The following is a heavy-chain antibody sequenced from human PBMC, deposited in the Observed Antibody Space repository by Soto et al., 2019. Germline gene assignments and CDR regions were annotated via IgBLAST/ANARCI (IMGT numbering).Heavy chain of an antibody. D-gene: IGHD2-2*01. J-gene: IGHJ6*02. CDR3: AKLWDIVVVRRYGMDV. CDR1: GFTFSSYG. Sequence: QPGGSLRLSCAASGFTFSSYGMHWVRQAPGKGLEWVAVISYDGSNKYYADSVKGRFTISRDNSKNTLYLQMNSLRAEDTAVYYCAKLWDIVVVRRYGMDVWGQGTTVTVSS. CDR2: ISYDGSNK. V-gene: IGHV3-30*18.